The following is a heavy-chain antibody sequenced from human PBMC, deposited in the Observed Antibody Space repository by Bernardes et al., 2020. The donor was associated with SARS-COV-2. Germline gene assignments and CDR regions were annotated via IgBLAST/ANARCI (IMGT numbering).Heavy chain of an antibody. CDR2: ISGSGSTT. D-gene: IGHD2-15*01. Sequence: GGSLRLSCAASGFTFSTYEMNWVRQAPGKGLEWVSYISGSGSTTYYADSVKGRFTISRDNAKNSLYLEMISLRAEDTAVYYCARVRSCSGGSCWFHDAFAIWCQGTMVTVSS. CDR1: GFTFSTYE. CDR3: ARVRSCSGGSCWFHDAFAI. V-gene: IGHV3-48*03. J-gene: IGHJ3*02.